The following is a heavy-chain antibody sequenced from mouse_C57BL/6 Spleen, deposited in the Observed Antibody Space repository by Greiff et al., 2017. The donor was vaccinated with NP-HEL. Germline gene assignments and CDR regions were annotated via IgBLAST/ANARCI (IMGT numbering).Heavy chain of an antibody. V-gene: IGHV5-9-1*02. CDR2: ISSGGDYI. D-gene: IGHD1-1*01. Sequence: DVHLVESGEGLVKPGGSLKLSCAASGFTFSSYAMSWVRQTPEKRLEWVAYISSGGDYIYYADTVKGRFTISRDNARNTLYLQMSSLKSEDTAMYDCKVTTPVVGYYAMDYWGQGTSVTVSS. CDR3: KVTTPVVGYYAMDY. CDR1: GFTFSSYA. J-gene: IGHJ4*01.